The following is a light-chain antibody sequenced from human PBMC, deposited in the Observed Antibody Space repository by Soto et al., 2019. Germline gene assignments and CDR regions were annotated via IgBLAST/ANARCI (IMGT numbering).Light chain of an antibody. J-gene: IGKJ4*01. CDR1: QSVSSSY. V-gene: IGKV3-20*01. CDR3: HQYDNSPLT. Sequence: IVLTQSPGTLSLSPGERATLSCRASQSVSSSYLAWYQHKPGQAPRLLIYGASDRATGIPDRFSGSGSGTDFTLTISRLEPEDFAVYYCHQYDNSPLTFGGGTKVDIK. CDR2: GAS.